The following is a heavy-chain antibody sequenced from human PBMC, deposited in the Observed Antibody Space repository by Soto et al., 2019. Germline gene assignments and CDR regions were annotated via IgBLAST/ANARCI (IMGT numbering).Heavy chain of an antibody. Sequence: EVQLLESGGDLVQSGGSLRLSCEASGVTFNDFGMSWVRQTPGKGLEWVSTLNHDGRNTHYAASVEGRFTIARDNSKNTLYLQMGSLRAADTAIYYCAKDAGNEESLFDYWGRGTLVTVSS. CDR1: GVTFNDFG. V-gene: IGHV3-23*01. CDR3: AKDAGNEESLFDY. J-gene: IGHJ4*02. CDR2: LNHDGRNT.